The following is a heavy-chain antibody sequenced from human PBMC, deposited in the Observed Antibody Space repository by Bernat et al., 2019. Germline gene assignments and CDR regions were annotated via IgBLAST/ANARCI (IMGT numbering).Heavy chain of an antibody. CDR2: ISGDGGST. D-gene: IGHD3-10*01. Sequence: EVHLVESGGGVVQPGGSLRLSRAASGFTFDDYAMHWVRQAPGKGLEWVSLISGDGGSTYSADSVKGRFTVSRDNSKNSLYLQMNSLRTEDTALYYCAKDLCITILRGLRSCYYGMDVWGQGTPVTVSS. CDR1: GFTFDDYA. V-gene: IGHV3-43*02. J-gene: IGHJ6*02. CDR3: AKDLCITILRGLRSCYYGMDV.